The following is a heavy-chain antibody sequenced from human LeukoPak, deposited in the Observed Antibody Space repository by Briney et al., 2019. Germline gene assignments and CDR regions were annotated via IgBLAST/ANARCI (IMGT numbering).Heavy chain of an antibody. CDR2: ISAYNGNT. J-gene: IGHJ6*03. CDR3: ARVNYGSGSYYLMDV. Sequence: GASVKVSCKPSGYTFTSHGITWVRQAPGQGLEWVGWISAYNGNTKYAQKFQGRVTMTTGASTSTVYMELRSLRSDDTAVYYCARVNYGSGSYYLMDVWGKGTTVTVSS. V-gene: IGHV1-18*01. D-gene: IGHD3-10*01. CDR1: GYTFTSHG.